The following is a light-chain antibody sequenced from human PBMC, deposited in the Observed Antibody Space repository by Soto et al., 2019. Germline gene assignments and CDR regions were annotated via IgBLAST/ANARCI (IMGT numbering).Light chain of an antibody. CDR2: DAS. V-gene: IGKV1-5*01. J-gene: IGKJ1*01. CDR1: QSISHW. CDR3: QQYNSYSRT. Sequence: DIQMTQSPYTLSASVGDRVTITCRASQSISHWLAWYQQKPGKAPKLLIYDASSLESGVSLRFSGSGSGTEFTLTISSLQPDDFATYYCQQYNSYSRTFGQGTKVDIK.